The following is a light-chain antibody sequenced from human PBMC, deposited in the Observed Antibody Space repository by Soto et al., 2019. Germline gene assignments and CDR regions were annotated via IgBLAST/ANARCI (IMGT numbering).Light chain of an antibody. Sequence: EIVLTQSPGTLSLSPGERATLSCRAIQSVSNNYLAWYQQKPGQAPRLLIYGASNRATGIPDRFSGSGSGTDFTLTISILQPEDFATYYCQQSYSTPPITFGQGTRLEIK. CDR3: QQSYSTPPIT. V-gene: IGKV3-20*01. CDR1: QSVSNNY. CDR2: GAS. J-gene: IGKJ5*01.